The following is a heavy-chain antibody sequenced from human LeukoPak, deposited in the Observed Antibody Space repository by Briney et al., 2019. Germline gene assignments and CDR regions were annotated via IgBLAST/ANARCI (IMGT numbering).Heavy chain of an antibody. D-gene: IGHD3-10*01. CDR2: INHSGGT. CDR1: GFTFSSYS. J-gene: IGHJ4*02. Sequence: GSLRLSCAASGFTFSSYSMNWIRQPPVKRLEWIGEINHSGGTNYNPSLKSRITISVDTSKKQFSLKLSSVTAADTAVYYCARGVDYYGVWGQGTLVTVSS. CDR3: ARGVDYYGV. V-gene: IGHV4-34*01.